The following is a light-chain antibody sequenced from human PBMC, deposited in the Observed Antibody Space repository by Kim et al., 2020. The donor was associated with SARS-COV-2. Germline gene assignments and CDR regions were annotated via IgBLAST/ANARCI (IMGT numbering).Light chain of an antibody. CDR2: DHN. Sequence: GQNGTISCSGSNSNIGNSFVSWYPQFPGSAPRLLSYDHNERPSGIPDRFSGSKSGTAATLGITGLQTGDEGNYYCGTWDTRLSAGVFGGGTQLTVL. V-gene: IGLV1-51*01. CDR3: GTWDTRLSAGV. J-gene: IGLJ3*02. CDR1: NSNIGNSF.